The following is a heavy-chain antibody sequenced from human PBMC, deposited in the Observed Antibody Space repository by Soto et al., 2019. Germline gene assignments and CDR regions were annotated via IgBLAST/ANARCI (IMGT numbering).Heavy chain of an antibody. V-gene: IGHV4-30-2*02. D-gene: IGHD3-16*01. CDR2: IYHSGST. Sequence: SETLSLTCAVSGGTISSGGYSWSWIRQPPGKGLEWIGYIYHSGSTYYNPSLKSRVTISVDRSKNEFSLKLSSVTAADTAVYYCARRYGGNFDYWDQGTLVTVSS. CDR1: GGTISSGGYS. CDR3: ARRYGGNFDY. J-gene: IGHJ4*02.